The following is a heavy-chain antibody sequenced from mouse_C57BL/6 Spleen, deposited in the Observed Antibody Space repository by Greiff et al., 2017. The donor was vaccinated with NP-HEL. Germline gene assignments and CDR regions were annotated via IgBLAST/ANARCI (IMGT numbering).Heavy chain of an antibody. J-gene: IGHJ4*01. CDR2: IYPSDSET. CDR3: ARGGGYTLYAMDY. D-gene: IGHD2-2*01. Sequence: QVQLQQPGAELVRPGSSVKLSCKASGYTFTSYRMDWVKQRPGQGLEWIGNIYPSDSETHYNQKFKDKATLTVDKSSSTAYMQLSSLTSEDSAVYYCARGGGYTLYAMDYWGQGTSVTVSS. V-gene: IGHV1-61*01. CDR1: GYTFTSYR.